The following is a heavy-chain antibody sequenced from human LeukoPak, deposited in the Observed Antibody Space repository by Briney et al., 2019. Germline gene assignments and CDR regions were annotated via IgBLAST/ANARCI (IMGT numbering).Heavy chain of an antibody. CDR3: TNPFYGSGPRGY. CDR2: VDSGGST. Sequence: GGSLRLSCAASGSTFSNYDMSWVRQAPGKGLEWVSAVDSGGSTYYADSVKGRFAISRDNSKNMVYLQMSSLRVEDTAVYYCTNPFYGSGPRGYWGQGTLVTVSS. D-gene: IGHD3-10*01. J-gene: IGHJ4*02. CDR1: GSTFSNYD. V-gene: IGHV3-23*01.